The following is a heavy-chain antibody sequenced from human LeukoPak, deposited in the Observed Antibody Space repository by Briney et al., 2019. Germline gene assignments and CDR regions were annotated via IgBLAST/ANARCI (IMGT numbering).Heavy chain of an antibody. CDR3: ARGSYLDY. J-gene: IGHJ4*02. CDR1: GGTFSSYA. V-gene: IGHV1-69*04. CDR2: IIPILGIA. Sequence: SVKVSCKASGGTFSSYAISWVRRAPGQGLEWMGRIIPILGIANYAQKLQGRVTMTTDTSTSTAYMELRSLRSDDTAVYYCARGSYLDYWGQGTLVTVSS.